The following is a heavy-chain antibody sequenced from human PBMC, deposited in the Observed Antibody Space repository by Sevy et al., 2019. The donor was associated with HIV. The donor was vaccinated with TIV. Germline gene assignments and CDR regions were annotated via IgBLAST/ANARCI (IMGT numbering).Heavy chain of an antibody. D-gene: IGHD3-16*02. V-gene: IGHV3-30-3*01. Sequence: GSLRLSCAASGFTFSSYAMHWVRQAPGKGLEWVAVISYDGSNKYYADSVKGRFTISRDNSKNTLYLQMNSLRAEDTAVYYCERDLRDYVWGSYRYTSYTYGMDVWGQGTTVTVSS. CDR1: GFTFSSYA. J-gene: IGHJ6*02. CDR3: ERDLRDYVWGSYRYTSYTYGMDV. CDR2: ISYDGSNK.